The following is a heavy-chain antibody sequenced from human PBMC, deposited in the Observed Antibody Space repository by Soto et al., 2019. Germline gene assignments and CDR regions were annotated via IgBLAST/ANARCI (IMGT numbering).Heavy chain of an antibody. CDR3: ARDRPLSTVTRYGMDV. CDR1: GFTFSDYY. V-gene: IGHV3-11*06. Sequence: QVQLVESGGGLVKPGGSLRLSCAASGFTFSDYYMSWIRQAPGKGLEWVSYISSSSSYTNYADSVKGRFTISRDNAKNSLYLQMNSLRAEDTAVYYCARDRPLSTVTRYGMDVWGQGTTVTVSS. CDR2: ISSSSSYT. J-gene: IGHJ6*02. D-gene: IGHD4-4*01.